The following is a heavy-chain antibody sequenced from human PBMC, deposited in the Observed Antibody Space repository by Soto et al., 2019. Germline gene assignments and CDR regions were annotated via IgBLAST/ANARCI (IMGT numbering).Heavy chain of an antibody. J-gene: IGHJ4*02. D-gene: IGHD6-13*01. CDR1: GFSLSTSGVG. V-gene: IGHV2-5*02. CDR3: ARDIAAAGGADY. CDR2: IYWDDDK. Sequence: QITLKESGPTLVKPTQTLTLTCTFSGFSLSTSGVGVGWIRQPPGKALEWLALIYWDDDKRHSPSLKSRLTIXRXNSQNQVVLTMPNMDPVDTATYSCARDIAAAGGADYWGQGTLVTVSS.